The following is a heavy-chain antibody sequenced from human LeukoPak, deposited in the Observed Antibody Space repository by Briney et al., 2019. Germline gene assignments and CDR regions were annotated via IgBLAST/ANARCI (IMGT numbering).Heavy chain of an antibody. J-gene: IGHJ4*02. D-gene: IGHD2-2*02. Sequence: GASVKVSCKASGYTFTGYYMHWVRQAPGQGLEWMGWINPNSGGTNYAQKFQGRVTITRDTSISTAYMELSRLRSDDTAVYYCARAYCSSTSCYTAGYWGQGTLVTVSS. CDR1: GYTFTGYY. CDR2: INPNSGGT. V-gene: IGHV1-2*02. CDR3: ARAYCSSTSCYTAGY.